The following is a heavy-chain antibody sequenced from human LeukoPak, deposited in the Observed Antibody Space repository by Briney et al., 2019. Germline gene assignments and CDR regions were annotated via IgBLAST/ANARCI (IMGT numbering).Heavy chain of an antibody. CDR1: GFTFSTYS. CDR2: ISSSGSYI. J-gene: IGHJ4*02. D-gene: IGHD2-15*01. V-gene: IGHV3-21*01. Sequence: GGSLRLSCAASGFTFSTYSMNWVRQAPGKGLEWVSSISSSGSYIYYADSVKGRFTISRDNAKNSLYLQMNSLRAEDTAVYYCAREKDIVVVGDYWGQGTLVTVSS. CDR3: AREKDIVVVGDY.